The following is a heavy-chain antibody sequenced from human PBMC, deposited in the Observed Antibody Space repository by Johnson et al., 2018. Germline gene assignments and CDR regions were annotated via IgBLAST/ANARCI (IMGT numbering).Heavy chain of an antibody. V-gene: IGHV4-59*01. D-gene: IGHD1-26*01. Sequence: QVQLQESGPGLVKPSETLSLTCTVSGGSISSYYWSWIRQPPGKGLEWIGYIYYSGSTNYNPSLKSRVTISVDTSKNQFSLKLSSVTAADPAGYYWAGEWKWERPVEKAFDIWGQGTMVTVSS. J-gene: IGHJ3*02. CDR2: IYYSGST. CDR1: GGSISSYY. CDR3: AGEWKWERPVEKAFDI.